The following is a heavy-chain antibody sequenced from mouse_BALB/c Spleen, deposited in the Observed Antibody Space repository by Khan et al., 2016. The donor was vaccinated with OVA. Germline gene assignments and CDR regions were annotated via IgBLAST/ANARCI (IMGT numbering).Heavy chain of an antibody. V-gene: IGHV1S135*01. CDR2: IDPFNGGT. Sequence: IQLVQSGPELMKPGASVNISCKASGYSFTSYYIHWVKQSHGKSLEWIGYIDPFNGGTDYNQNFKGKATLTVDKSSNTVYMHLRSLTSEASAVDYCARGTFDYGGQGTLFTFSA. D-gene: IGHD3-3*01. J-gene: IGHJ3*01. CDR3: ARGTFDY. CDR1: GYSFTSYY.